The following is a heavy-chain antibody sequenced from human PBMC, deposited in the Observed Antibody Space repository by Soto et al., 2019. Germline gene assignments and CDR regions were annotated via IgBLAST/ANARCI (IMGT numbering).Heavy chain of an antibody. CDR3: ARRSGGTTSHYYYYGMDV. Sequence: GESLKISCTASRYRFTSYWIGWVRQQPGKGLEWMGIIYPGDSDTRYSPSFQGQVTISADKSISTAYLQWSSLKASDTAMYYCARRSGGTTSHYYYYGMDVWGQGTTVTVSS. CDR2: IYPGDSDT. V-gene: IGHV5-51*01. CDR1: RYRFTSYW. J-gene: IGHJ6*02. D-gene: IGHD1-1*01.